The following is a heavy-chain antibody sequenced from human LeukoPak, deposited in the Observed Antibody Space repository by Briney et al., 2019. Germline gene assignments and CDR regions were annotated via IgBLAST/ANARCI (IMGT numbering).Heavy chain of an antibody. CDR3: ARDMRFGELSWFDP. CDR1: GFTVSSNY. Sequence: GGSLRLSCAASGFTVSSNYMSWVRQAPGKGLEWVSVIYSGGSTYYADSVKGRFTISRDNSKNSLYLQMNSLRAEDTAVYYCARDMRFGELSWFDPWGQGTLVTVSS. CDR2: IYSGGST. J-gene: IGHJ5*02. D-gene: IGHD3-10*01. V-gene: IGHV3-66*01.